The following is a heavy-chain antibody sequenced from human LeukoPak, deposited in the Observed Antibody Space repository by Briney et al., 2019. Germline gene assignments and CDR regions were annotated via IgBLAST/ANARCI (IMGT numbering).Heavy chain of an antibody. CDR1: GGTFSSYS. J-gene: IGHJ6*03. CDR3: ARDRALASDRNYYYYDMDV. D-gene: IGHD2-15*01. CDR2: IIPMFGTA. V-gene: IGHV1-69*01. Sequence: SVTLTCEVYGGTFSSYSISWVRQAPGQGIEWMGGIIPMFGTANHAKMIQGRVTMSADESTSTAYMELSSLRSEDTAVYYCARDRALASDRNYYYYDMDVWVKGTTVTVSS.